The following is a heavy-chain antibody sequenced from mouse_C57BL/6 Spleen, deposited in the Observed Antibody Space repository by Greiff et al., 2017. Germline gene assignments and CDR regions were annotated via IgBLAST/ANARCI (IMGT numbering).Heavy chain of an antibody. CDR2: INPSDSYT. J-gene: IGHJ4*01. Sequence: QVQLQQPGAELVKPGASVKLSCKASGYTFTSYWMQWVKQRPGQGLEWIGEINPSDSYTNYNQKFKGKATLTVDTSSSTAYMQLSSLTSEDSAVYYCARSEGYAGAMDYWGQGTSVTVSS. V-gene: IGHV1-50*01. D-gene: IGHD2-2*01. CDR1: GYTFTSYW. CDR3: ARSEGYAGAMDY.